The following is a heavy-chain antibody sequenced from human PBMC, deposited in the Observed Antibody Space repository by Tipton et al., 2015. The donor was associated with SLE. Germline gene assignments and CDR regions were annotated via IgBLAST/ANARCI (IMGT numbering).Heavy chain of an antibody. CDR3: TYSSDQLPIFAY. CDR1: GFAFGDYA. D-gene: IGHD2-2*01. CDR2: IRSKAYGGTT. J-gene: IGHJ4*02. Sequence: SLRLSCTASGFAFGDYAMSWFRQAPGKGLEWVGFIRSKAYGGTTEYAASVKGRFTISRDDSKSIAYLQMNSLKPEDTAVYYCTYSSDQLPIFAYWGQGTLVTVSS. V-gene: IGHV3-49*03.